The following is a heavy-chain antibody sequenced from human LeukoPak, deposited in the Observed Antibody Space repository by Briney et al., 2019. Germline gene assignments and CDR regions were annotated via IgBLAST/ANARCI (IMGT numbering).Heavy chain of an antibody. D-gene: IGHD5-18*01. V-gene: IGHV3-33*01. CDR1: GFTFSNYG. J-gene: IGHJ4*02. CDR2: IWYDGSQK. Sequence: GGPLRLSCAASGFTFSNYGMHWVRQAPGKGLEWVTVIWYDGSQKYYADSVKGRFTISRDNSKNALYLQMDSLRAEDTAMYYCASGSGYNFGNFDYWGQGTLVTVSS. CDR3: ASGSGYNFGNFDY.